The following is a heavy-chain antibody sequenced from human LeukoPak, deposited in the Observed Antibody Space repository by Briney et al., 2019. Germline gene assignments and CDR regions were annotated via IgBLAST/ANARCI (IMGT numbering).Heavy chain of an antibody. J-gene: IGHJ1*01. CDR2: ITHNGST. CDR3: ARGFCRGESFYSAEYLQY. CDR1: GESLNDYY. Sequence: SETLSLTCGVHGESLNDYYWSWIRQSPGKGLEWIGEITHNGSTTFNPSLESRLTISVDPSKKQFSLKLTFVTAADASVYFCARGFCRGESFYSAEYLQYWGQGTLVTVSS. D-gene: IGHD2-15*01. V-gene: IGHV4-34*01.